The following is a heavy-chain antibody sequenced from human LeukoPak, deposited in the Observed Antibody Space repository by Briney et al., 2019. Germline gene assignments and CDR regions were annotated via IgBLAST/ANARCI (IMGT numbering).Heavy chain of an antibody. CDR1: GFTCSSYW. Sequence: GGSLRLSCAASGFTCSSYWMSWVRQAPGKGLGWVANIKQDESEKYYVDSVKGRFTISRDNAKNSLYLQMNNLRAEDTAVYYCARALDSSSSRYQAFEYWGQGTLVTVSS. D-gene: IGHD2-2*01. CDR2: IKQDESEK. J-gene: IGHJ4*02. V-gene: IGHV3-7*01. CDR3: ARALDSSSSRYQAFEY.